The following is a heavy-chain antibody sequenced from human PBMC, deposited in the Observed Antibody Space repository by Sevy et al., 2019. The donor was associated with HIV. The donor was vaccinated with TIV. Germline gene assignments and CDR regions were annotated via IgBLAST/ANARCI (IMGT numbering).Heavy chain of an antibody. CDR2: IKQDGSEK. J-gene: IGHJ6*02. D-gene: IGHD5-18*01. Sequence: GGSLRLSCVASEFTFSNYWMSWVRQAPGKGLEWVAGIKQDGSEKNYVDSVKGRFTITRDNAKNSLYLQMNSLRDEDTAIYYCAGGYSYGSTSSYYYYGMVVWGQGTTVTVSS. CDR1: EFTFSNYW. CDR3: AGGYSYGSTSSYYYYGMVV. V-gene: IGHV3-7*01.